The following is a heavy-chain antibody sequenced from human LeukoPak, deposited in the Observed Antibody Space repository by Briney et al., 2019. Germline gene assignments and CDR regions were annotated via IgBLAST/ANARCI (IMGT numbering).Heavy chain of an antibody. Sequence: GGSLRLSCAASGFTFSSYAMNWVRQAPGKGLEWVSAISGSGGSTYYADSVKGRFTISRGNSKNTLFLQMNSLRAEDTAVYYCAKGVYYYGSGSYYKGGYFDYWGQGTLVTVSS. D-gene: IGHD3-10*01. CDR3: AKGVYYYGSGSYYKGGYFDY. CDR1: GFTFSSYA. V-gene: IGHV3-23*01. J-gene: IGHJ4*02. CDR2: ISGSGGST.